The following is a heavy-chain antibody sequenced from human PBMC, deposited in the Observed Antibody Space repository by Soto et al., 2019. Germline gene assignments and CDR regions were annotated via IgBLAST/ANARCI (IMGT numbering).Heavy chain of an antibody. V-gene: IGHV3-30-3*01. Sequence: QVQLVESGGGVVQPGRSLRLSCAASGFTFSRFALHWVRQAPGMRLEWVAAVSYDGSDKYYADSVKGRFTPSRDNSKNTLYLQMNSLRGDDTAVYYCARDYRRALVYWGQGTPVTVSS. CDR3: ARDYRRALVY. CDR1: GFTFSRFA. D-gene: IGHD3-16*02. CDR2: VSYDGSDK. J-gene: IGHJ4*02.